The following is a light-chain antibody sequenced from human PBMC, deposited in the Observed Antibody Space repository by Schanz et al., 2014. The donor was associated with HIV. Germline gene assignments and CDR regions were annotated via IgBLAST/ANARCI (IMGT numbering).Light chain of an antibody. V-gene: IGLV2-14*03. CDR2: DVS. J-gene: IGLJ2*01. Sequence: QSALTQPASVSGSPGQSITISCTGTNSDIGDYNYVSWYQQHPGKAPKLMIYDVSHRPLGVSIRFSGSKSGNTASLTISGLRAEDEADYYCIAYTSDTVLFGGGTKLTVL. CDR3: IAYTSDTVL. CDR1: NSDIGDYNY.